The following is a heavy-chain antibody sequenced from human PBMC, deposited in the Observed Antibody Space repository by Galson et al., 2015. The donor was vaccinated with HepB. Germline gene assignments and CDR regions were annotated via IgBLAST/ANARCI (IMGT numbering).Heavy chain of an antibody. CDR2: ISSSSSYT. V-gene: IGHV3-11*06. CDR3: ARDLAVADGSDY. Sequence: SLRLSCAASGFTFSDYYMSWIRQAPGKGLEWVSYISSSSSYTNYADSVKGRFTISRDNAKNSLYLQMNSLRAEDTAVYYCARDLAVADGSDYWGQGTLVTVSS. D-gene: IGHD6-19*01. CDR1: GFTFSDYY. J-gene: IGHJ4*02.